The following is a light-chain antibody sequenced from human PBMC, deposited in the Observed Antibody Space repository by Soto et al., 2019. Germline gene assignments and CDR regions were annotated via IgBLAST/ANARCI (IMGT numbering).Light chain of an antibody. Sequence: DIHLTQSPSFLSASVGDRVTITCRPSQPVPTNMAWYQQKPGKPPKLLIYEVSTLHSGVPSRFSGSKSGTQFTLTIDSLQPEDFATYYCQQSKTYPLTFGGGTKVEIK. V-gene: IGKV1-9*01. CDR2: EVS. J-gene: IGKJ4*01. CDR3: QQSKTYPLT. CDR1: QPVPTN.